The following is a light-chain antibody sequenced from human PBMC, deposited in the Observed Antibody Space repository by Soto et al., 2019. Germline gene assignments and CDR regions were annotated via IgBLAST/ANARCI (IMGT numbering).Light chain of an antibody. J-gene: IGKJ1*01. CDR2: WAS. Sequence: DIVMTQSPDSLAVSLGERATISCKSSQSLFHTSNNKNFLVWYQQKPGQPPKLLISWASTRESGVPDRFSGSGSGTDFTRTITSLQAEDVAVYFCQQHYDSWTFGQGTKVEIK. CDR1: QSLFHTSNNKNF. CDR3: QQHYDSWT. V-gene: IGKV4-1*01.